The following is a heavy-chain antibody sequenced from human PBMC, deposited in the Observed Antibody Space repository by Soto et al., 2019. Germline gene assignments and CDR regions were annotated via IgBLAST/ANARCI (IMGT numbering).Heavy chain of an antibody. CDR3: ARGGYDFWSGYFRNRYYYYGMDV. V-gene: IGHV1-2*02. CDR2: INPNSGGT. Sequence: ASVKVSFKASGYTFTGYYMHWVRQAPGQGLEWMGWINPNSGGTNYAQKFQGRVTMTRDTSISTAYMELSRLRSDDTAVYYCARGGYDFWSGYFRNRYYYYGMDVWGQGTTVTVSS. J-gene: IGHJ6*02. D-gene: IGHD3-3*01. CDR1: GYTFTGYY.